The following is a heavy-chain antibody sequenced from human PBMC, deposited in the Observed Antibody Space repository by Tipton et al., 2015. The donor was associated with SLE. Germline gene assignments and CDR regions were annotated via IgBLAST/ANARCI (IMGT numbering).Heavy chain of an antibody. Sequence: TLSLTCTVSGGALSDSYWSWIRQTPGQGLEWIVHFYYVGNTNYNPALKSRVTISVDTSKNQFSLSLSSVTAADTAVYYCARHIIKEGGYHYYYMDVWGKGTTVTVSS. CDR3: ARHIIKEGGYHYYYMDV. J-gene: IGHJ6*03. V-gene: IGHV4-59*08. CDR2: FYYVGNT. CDR1: GGALSDSY. D-gene: IGHD1-14*01.